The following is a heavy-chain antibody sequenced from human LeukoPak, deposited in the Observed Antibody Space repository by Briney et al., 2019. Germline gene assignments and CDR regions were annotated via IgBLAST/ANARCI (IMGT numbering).Heavy chain of an antibody. V-gene: IGHV4-34*01. CDR1: GGSFSGYY. D-gene: IGHD3-10*01. CDR2: INHSGST. Sequence: SETLSLTCAVYGGSFSGYYWSWIRQPPGKGLEWIGEINHSGSTNYNPSLKSRVTISVDTSKNQFSLKLSSVTAADMAVYYCARRSRVRGVMGTNWFDPWGQGTLVTVSS. CDR3: ARRSRVRGVMGTNWFDP. J-gene: IGHJ5*02.